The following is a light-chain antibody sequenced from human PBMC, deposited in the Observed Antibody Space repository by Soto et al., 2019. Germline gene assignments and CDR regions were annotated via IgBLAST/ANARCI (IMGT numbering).Light chain of an antibody. CDR2: DAS. J-gene: IGKJ1*01. Sequence: SVLTQSPATMSLSPGERATLSSRASQSVSSYLAWYQQKPGQAPRLPIYDASNRATGIPARFSGSGSGTDFTLTISSLEPEDFAVYYCQQYYSTPPTFGQGTKVDIK. CDR3: QQYYSTPPT. V-gene: IGKV3-11*01. CDR1: QSVSSY.